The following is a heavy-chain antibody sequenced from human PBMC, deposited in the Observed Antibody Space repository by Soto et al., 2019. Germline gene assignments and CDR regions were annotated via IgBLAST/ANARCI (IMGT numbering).Heavy chain of an antibody. CDR3: ARYLGTTIAGPPRRETYGGLDP. V-gene: IGHV1-69*01. J-gene: IGHJ5*02. CDR1: GGTFTYYG. Sequence: QVQLVQSGAEVKRPGSSVKLSCKASGGTFTYYGFSWVRQAPGQGLEWMGGIIPIIGPATYAQKFQGRLTITADQSTSTAYMELSSLGSEDTALYYCARYLGTTIAGPPRRETYGGLDPWGQGTLVTVSS. CDR2: IIPIIGPA. D-gene: IGHD3-22*01.